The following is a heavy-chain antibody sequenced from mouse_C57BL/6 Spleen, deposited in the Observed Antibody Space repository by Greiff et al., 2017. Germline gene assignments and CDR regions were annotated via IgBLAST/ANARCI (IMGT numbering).Heavy chain of an antibody. J-gene: IGHJ3*01. Sequence: EVQLQQSGPVLVKPGASVKMSCKASGYTFTDYYMNWVKQSHGKSLEWIGVINPYNGGTSYNQKFKGKVTLTVDKSSSTAYMELNSLTSEDSAVYYCARVSYDNFFAYWGQGTLVTVSA. CDR1: GYTFTDYY. CDR3: ARVSYDNFFAY. V-gene: IGHV1-19*01. D-gene: IGHD2-1*01. CDR2: INPYNGGT.